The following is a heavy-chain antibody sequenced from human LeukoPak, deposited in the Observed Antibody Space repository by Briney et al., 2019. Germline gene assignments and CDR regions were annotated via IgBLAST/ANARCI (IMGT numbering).Heavy chain of an antibody. V-gene: IGHV3-23*01. Sequence: GGSLRLSCAASGFTFSSYAMSWVRQAPGKGLEWVSAISGSGGSTYYADSVKGRFTISRDNSKNTLYLQMSSLRAEDTAVYYCAKVKAVGYSTFDYWGQGALVTVSS. CDR2: ISGSGGST. J-gene: IGHJ4*02. D-gene: IGHD2-8*01. CDR3: AKVKAVGYSTFDY. CDR1: GFTFSSYA.